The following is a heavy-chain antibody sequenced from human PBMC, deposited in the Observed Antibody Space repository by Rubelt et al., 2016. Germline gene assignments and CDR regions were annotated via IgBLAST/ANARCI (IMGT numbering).Heavy chain of an antibody. Sequence: VQLQQSGPGLVKPSETLSLTCSVSGGSTSSSSYYWAWIRQPPGKGLEWVARIKRTTEDGTTDYAAPVKGRFSISRDDSKNTLDLHMKGLKTEDTAFYYCITDPGDWPDYWGQGALVVVSS. CDR1: GGSTSSSSYY. CDR2: IKRTTEDGTT. V-gene: IGHV3-15*01. D-gene: IGHD2-21*02. CDR3: ITDPGDWPDY. J-gene: IGHJ4*02.